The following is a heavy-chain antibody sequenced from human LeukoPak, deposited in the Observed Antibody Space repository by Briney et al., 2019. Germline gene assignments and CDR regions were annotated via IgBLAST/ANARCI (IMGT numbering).Heavy chain of an antibody. J-gene: IGHJ5*02. CDR3: AAYGSGSFDP. CDR2: IIPIFGTA. V-gene: IGHV1-69*13. CDR1: GYTFTGYY. Sequence: SVKVSCKASGYTFTGYYMHWVRQAPGQGLEWMGGIIPIFGTANYAQKFQGRVTITADESTSTAYMELSSLRSEDTAVYYCAAYGSGSFDPWGQGTLVTVSS. D-gene: IGHD3-10*01.